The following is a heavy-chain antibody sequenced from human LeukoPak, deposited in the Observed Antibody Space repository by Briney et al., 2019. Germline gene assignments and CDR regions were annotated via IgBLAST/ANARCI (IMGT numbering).Heavy chain of an antibody. V-gene: IGHV1-69*01. CDR1: GGTFSSYA. CDR3: ARGSYQLPLEVYYYGMDV. D-gene: IGHD2-2*01. Sequence: ASVKVSCKASGGTFSSYAISWVRQAPGQGLEWMGGIIPIFGTANYAQKFQGRVTITADESTSTAYMELSSLRSEDTAVYYCARGSYQLPLEVYYYGMDVWGQGTTVTVSS. CDR2: IIPIFGTA. J-gene: IGHJ6*02.